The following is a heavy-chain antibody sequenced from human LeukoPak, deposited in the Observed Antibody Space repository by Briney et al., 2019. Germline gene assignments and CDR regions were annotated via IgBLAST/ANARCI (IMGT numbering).Heavy chain of an antibody. D-gene: IGHD1-1*01. CDR1: GFTVSSNY. CDR2: IYSGGST. CDR3: ARDLPPAPWNGMDV. V-gene: IGHV3-66*01. Sequence: TGGSLRLSCAASGFTVSSNYMSWVRQAPGKGLEWVSVIYSGGSTYYADSVKGRFTISRDNSKNTLYLQMNSLRPEDTAVYYCARDLPPAPWNGMDVWGQGTTVTVSS. J-gene: IGHJ6*02.